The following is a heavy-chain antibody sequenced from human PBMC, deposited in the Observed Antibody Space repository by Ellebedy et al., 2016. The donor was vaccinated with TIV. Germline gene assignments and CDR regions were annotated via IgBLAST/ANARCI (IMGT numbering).Heavy chain of an antibody. CDR1: GFTFSSYG. J-gene: IGHJ6*02. CDR3: ARDGRAVVVVAGDYYYYGMDV. Sequence: GESLKISXAASGFTFSSYGMHWVRQAPGKGLEWVAVISYDGSNKYYADSVKGRFTISRDNSKNTLYLQMNSLRAEDTAVYYCARDGRAVVVVAGDYYYYGMDVWGQGTTVTVSS. V-gene: IGHV3-30*03. D-gene: IGHD2-15*01. CDR2: ISYDGSNK.